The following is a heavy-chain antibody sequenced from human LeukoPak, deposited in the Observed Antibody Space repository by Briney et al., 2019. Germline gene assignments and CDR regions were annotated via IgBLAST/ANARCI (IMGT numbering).Heavy chain of an antibody. CDR2: VYYSGST. CDR3: ARRGHNSGWYRY. D-gene: IGHD6-19*01. V-gene: IGHV4-39*07. Sequence: SETLSLTCTVSGGSISSSSYYWGWIRQPPGKGLEWIGSVYYSGSTYYNPSLKSRVTISVDTSKNQFSLKLSSVTAADTAVYYCARRGHNSGWYRYWGQGTLVTVSS. J-gene: IGHJ4*02. CDR1: GGSISSSSYY.